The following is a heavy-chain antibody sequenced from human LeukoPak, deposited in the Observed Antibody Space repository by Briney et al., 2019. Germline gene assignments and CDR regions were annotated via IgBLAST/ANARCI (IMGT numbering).Heavy chain of an antibody. CDR1: GFIFSAYG. V-gene: IGHV3-30*02. CDR2: IRHDESRT. CDR3: AKPVIPSSYQETYYMDV. D-gene: IGHD2-21*01. Sequence: GGSLRLXCAASGFIFSAYGMHWVRQAPGEGLEWVAYIRHDESRTFYADSVKGRFTISRDDSKNTLYLQMHILRAEDTALYYCAKPVIPSSYQETYYMDVWGKGTRSPSP. J-gene: IGHJ6*03.